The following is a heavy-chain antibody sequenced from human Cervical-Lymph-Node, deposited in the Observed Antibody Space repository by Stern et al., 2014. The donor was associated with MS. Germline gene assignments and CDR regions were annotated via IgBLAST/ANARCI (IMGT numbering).Heavy chain of an antibody. J-gene: IGHJ5*02. CDR2: VIPFVGTS. V-gene: IGHV1-69*06. CDR3: ARGSGDNWFGP. CDR1: GG. Sequence: VQLVQSGAEVKKPGSSVKVSCKSSGGISWVRQATGQGLEWMGGVIPFVGTSNYAQKFQGRVTITADTSTNTTYLHLSRLTSADTAVYYCARGSGDNWFGPWGQGTLVTVSS. D-gene: IGHD3-10*01.